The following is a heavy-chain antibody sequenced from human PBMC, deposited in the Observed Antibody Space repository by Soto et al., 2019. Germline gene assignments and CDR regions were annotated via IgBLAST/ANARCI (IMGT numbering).Heavy chain of an antibody. V-gene: IGHV1-69*12. Sequence: QVQLVQSGAEVKKPGSSVKVSCKASGGTFSSYAISWVRQAPGQGLEWMGGIIPIFGTANYAQKFQGRVTITADESTSRAYMELRSLRSEDTAVYSGARVSQSGSYLYWFDPWGKGTLVTVSS. CDR2: IIPIFGTA. D-gene: IGHD1-26*01. CDR3: ARVSQSGSYLYWFDP. CDR1: GGTFSSYA. J-gene: IGHJ5*02.